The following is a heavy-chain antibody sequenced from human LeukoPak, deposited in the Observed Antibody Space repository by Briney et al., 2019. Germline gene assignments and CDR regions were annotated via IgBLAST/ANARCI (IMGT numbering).Heavy chain of an antibody. Sequence: SVTLSLTCAVYGGSFSGYYWSWIRQPPGKGLEWIGEINHSGSTNYNPSLKSRVTISVDTSKNQFSLKLSSVTAADTAVYYCASEVTRAFDYWGQGTLVTVSS. CDR3: ASEVTRAFDY. J-gene: IGHJ4*02. CDR2: INHSGST. V-gene: IGHV4-34*01. CDR1: GGSFSGYY.